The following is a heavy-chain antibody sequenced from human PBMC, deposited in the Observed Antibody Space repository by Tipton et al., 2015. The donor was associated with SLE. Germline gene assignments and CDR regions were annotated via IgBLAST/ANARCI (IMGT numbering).Heavy chain of an antibody. V-gene: IGHV4-59*01. Sequence: TLSFTCTVSGGSISSYYWSWIRQPPGKGLEWIGYIYYSGSTNYNPSLKSRVTISIDTSKNQFSLKLSSVTAADTAVYYCARELWGSLDYWGQGTLLTVSS. CDR2: IYYSGST. D-gene: IGHD7-27*01. J-gene: IGHJ4*02. CDR1: GGSISSYY. CDR3: ARELWGSLDY.